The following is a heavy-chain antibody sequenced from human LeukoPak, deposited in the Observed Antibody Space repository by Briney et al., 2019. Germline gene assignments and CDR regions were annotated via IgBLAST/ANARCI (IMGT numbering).Heavy chain of an antibody. D-gene: IGHD6-19*01. V-gene: IGHV4-39*07. CDR2: IYYSGST. Sequence: SETLSLTCTVSGGSISTSSYYWGWIRQPPGKGLEWIGSIYYSGSTYYNPSLKSRVTISVDTSKNQFSLKLSSVTAADTAVYYCARGSRGIAVAGTLDYWGQGTLVTVSS. CDR1: GGSISTSSYY. J-gene: IGHJ4*02. CDR3: ARGSRGIAVAGTLDY.